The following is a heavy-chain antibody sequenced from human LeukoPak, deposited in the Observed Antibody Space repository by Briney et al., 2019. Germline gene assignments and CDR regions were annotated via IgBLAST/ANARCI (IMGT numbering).Heavy chain of an antibody. Sequence: GVSLRLSCAASEFTFSSYAMHWVRQAPGKGLEWVAVISYDGSNKYYADSVKGRFTISRDNSKNTLYLQMNSLRAEDTAVYYCARDRRLLALDYYFDYWGQGTLVTVSS. J-gene: IGHJ4*02. D-gene: IGHD3-22*01. CDR2: ISYDGSNK. CDR3: ARDRRLLALDYYFDY. V-gene: IGHV3-30*04. CDR1: EFTFSSYA.